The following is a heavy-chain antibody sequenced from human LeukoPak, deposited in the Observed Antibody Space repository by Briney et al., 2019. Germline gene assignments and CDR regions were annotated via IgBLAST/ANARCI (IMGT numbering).Heavy chain of an antibody. CDR1: GYTFTSYY. CDR3: ARRMAVASTTLGFDY. CDR2: INPSGGST. Sequence: GASVKVSCKASGYTFTSYYMHWVRQAPGQGLEWMGIINPSGGSTSYAQKFQGRVTMTRDTSTSTVYMELSSLRSEDTAVYYCARRMAVASTTLGFDYWGQGTLVTVSS. D-gene: IGHD6-19*01. J-gene: IGHJ4*02. V-gene: IGHV1-46*01.